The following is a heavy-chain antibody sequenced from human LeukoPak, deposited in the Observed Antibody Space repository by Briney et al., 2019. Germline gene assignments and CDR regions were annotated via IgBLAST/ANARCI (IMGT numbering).Heavy chain of an antibody. J-gene: IGHJ6*03. Sequence: PSYTLSLTCSLSAGSTSARYYNGGWVRQPPGQGLEWIGNIDDAGTTHYFPSLRSRVTISRDTPNNQFSLKLSSVTAADAAVYYCARGSSYMDVWGKGTAVTVSS. CDR3: ARGSSYMDV. CDR2: IDDAGTT. CDR1: AGSTSARYYN. V-gene: IGHV4-39*07. D-gene: IGHD3-10*01.